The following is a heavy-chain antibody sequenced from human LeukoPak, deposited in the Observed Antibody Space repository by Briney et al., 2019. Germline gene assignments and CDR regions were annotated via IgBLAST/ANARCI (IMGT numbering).Heavy chain of an antibody. Sequence: SETLSLTCTVSGGSISSYYWSWIRQPPGKGLEWIGYIYTSGSINYNPSLKSRVTISVDTSKNQFSLKLSSVTAADTAVYYCARQDSSSSGVFDYWGQGTLVTVSS. V-gene: IGHV4-4*09. CDR3: ARQDSSSSGVFDY. CDR2: IYTSGSI. D-gene: IGHD6-6*01. CDR1: GGSISSYY. J-gene: IGHJ4*02.